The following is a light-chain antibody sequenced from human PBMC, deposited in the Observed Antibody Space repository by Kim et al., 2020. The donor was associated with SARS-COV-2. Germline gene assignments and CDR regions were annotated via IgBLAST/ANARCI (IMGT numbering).Light chain of an antibody. CDR1: NIGSKS. CDR3: QVWDSSSDHVV. J-gene: IGLJ2*01. CDR2: YDS. Sequence: SYELTQPPSVSVAPGKTARITCGGNNIGSKSVHWYQQKPGQAPVLVIYYDSDRPSGIPERFSGSNSGNTATLTISRVEAEDEADYYCQVWDSSSDHVVCG. V-gene: IGLV3-21*04.